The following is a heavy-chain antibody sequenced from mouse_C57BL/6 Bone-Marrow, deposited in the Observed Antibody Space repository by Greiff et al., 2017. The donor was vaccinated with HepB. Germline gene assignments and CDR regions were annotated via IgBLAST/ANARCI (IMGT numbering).Heavy chain of an antibody. CDR1: GYSITSGYY. V-gene: IGHV3-6*01. D-gene: IGHD1-1*01. CDR3: ASRYYGSSYVPFDY. CDR2: ISYDGSN. Sequence: EVKLQESGPGLVKPSQSLSLTCSVTGYSITSGYYWNWIRQFPGNKLEWMGYISYDGSNNYNPSLKNRISITRDTSKNQFFLKLNSVTTEDTATYYCASRYYGSSYVPFDYWGQGTTLTVSS. J-gene: IGHJ2*01.